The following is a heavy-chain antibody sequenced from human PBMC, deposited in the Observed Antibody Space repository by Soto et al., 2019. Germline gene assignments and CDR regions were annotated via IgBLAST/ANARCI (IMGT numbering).Heavy chain of an antibody. CDR1: GYTFTSHA. Sequence: ASVKVSCKASGYTFTSHAMHWVRQAPGQRLEWMGWINAGNGNTKYSQKFQGRVTITRDTSASTAYMELSSLRSEDTAVYYCARELWQQLVPAYFDYWGQGTLVTVSS. CDR2: INAGNGNT. D-gene: IGHD6-13*01. CDR3: ARELWQQLVPAYFDY. V-gene: IGHV1-3*01. J-gene: IGHJ4*02.